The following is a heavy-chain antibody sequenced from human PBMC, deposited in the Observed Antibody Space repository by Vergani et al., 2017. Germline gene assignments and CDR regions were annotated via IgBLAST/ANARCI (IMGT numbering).Heavy chain of an antibody. D-gene: IGHD1-1*01. J-gene: IGHJ6*03. CDR1: GFTFSSYG. CDR2: ISYDGSNK. Sequence: VQLVESGGGLVQPGRSLRLSCAASGFTFSSYGMHWVRQAPGKGLEWVAVISYDGSNKYYADSVKGRFTISRDNSKNTLYLQMNSLRAEDTAVYYCAKVGTRTETDYYYYYMDVWGKGTTVTVSS. CDR3: AKVGTRTETDYYYYYMDV. V-gene: IGHV3-30*18.